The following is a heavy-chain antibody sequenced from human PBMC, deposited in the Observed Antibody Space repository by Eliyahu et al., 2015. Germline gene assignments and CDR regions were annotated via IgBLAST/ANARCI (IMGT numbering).Heavy chain of an antibody. Sequence: QVQLQESGPGLVKPSQTLSXXCTXSXGSIXXGGXYWSWIRQHPGKGLEWIGYIYYSGSTYYNPSLKSRVTISVDTSKNQFSLKLSSVTAADTAVYYCASNQPIYDSSGYYYGLDYWGQGTLVTVSS. V-gene: IGHV4-31*03. J-gene: IGHJ4*02. CDR3: ASNQPIYDSSGYYYGLDY. D-gene: IGHD3-22*01. CDR1: XGSIXXGGXY. CDR2: IYYSGST.